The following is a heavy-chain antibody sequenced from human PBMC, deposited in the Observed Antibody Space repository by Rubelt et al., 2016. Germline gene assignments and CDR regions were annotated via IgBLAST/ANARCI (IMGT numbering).Heavy chain of an antibody. J-gene: IGHJ2*01. D-gene: IGHD4-23*01. V-gene: IGHV4-34*01. CDR1: GGSFSGYY. Sequence: QVQLQESGPGLVKPSETLSLTCTVYGGSFSGYYWSWIRQPPGKGLEWIGEINHSGSTNYNPSFKSRVTISVAPAKNPFSRKRSSVTAADTAVYYGARTHGGNRRSWYFDLWGRGTLVTVSS. CDR2: INHSGST. CDR3: ARTHGGNRRSWYFDL.